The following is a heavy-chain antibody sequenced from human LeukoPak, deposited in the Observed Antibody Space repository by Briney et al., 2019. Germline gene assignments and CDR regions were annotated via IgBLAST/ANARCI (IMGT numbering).Heavy chain of an antibody. J-gene: IGHJ5*01. CDR3: ARVLFRFFAYDS. V-gene: IGHV3-53*01. Sequence: GGSLRLSCAASGFTVSSNYMSWVRQAPGKGLGWVSVIYSGGSTSYADSVKGRFTISRDSSKNTLYLQMNSLRAEDTAVYFCARVLFRFFAYDSWGQGILVTVSS. CDR1: GFTVSSNY. CDR2: IYSGGST.